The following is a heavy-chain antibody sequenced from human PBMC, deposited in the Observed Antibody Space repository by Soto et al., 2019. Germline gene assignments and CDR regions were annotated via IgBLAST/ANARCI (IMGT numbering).Heavy chain of an antibody. CDR3: ARTDSTGFPYGMDV. CDR2: IYPGDSAT. CDR1: GYTFTNYW. J-gene: IGHJ6*02. Sequence: PGESLKIPCEGSGYTFTNYWIGWVRQMPGKGLEWMGIIYPGDSATRYSPSFQGQVTISADKSSSTAYLQWTSLKASDTAMYYCARTDSTGFPYGMDVWGQGTTVTVSS. V-gene: IGHV5-51*01. D-gene: IGHD3-10*01.